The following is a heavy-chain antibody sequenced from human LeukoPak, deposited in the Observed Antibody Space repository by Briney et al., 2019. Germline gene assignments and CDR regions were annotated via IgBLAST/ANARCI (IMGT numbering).Heavy chain of an antibody. CDR2: IYTSGST. CDR1: GGSISSYY. CDR3: ARVKQTYFDY. Sequence: SETLSLTCTVSGGSISSYYWSWIRQPAGKGLEWIGRIYTSGSTNYYPSLKSRVTISVDTSKNQFSLKLSSATAADTAVYYCARVKQTYFDYWGQGTLVTVSS. J-gene: IGHJ4*02. D-gene: IGHD6-13*01. V-gene: IGHV4-4*07.